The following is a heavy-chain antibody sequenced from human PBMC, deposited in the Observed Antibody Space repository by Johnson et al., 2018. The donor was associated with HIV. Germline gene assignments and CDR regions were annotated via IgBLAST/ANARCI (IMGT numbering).Heavy chain of an antibody. CDR3: AKDPLTIFGVVIAPGDAFDI. CDR2: ISGSGGST. J-gene: IGHJ3*02. Sequence: VQLVESGGGLVKPGGSLRLSCAASGFTFSSYAMSWVRQAPGKGLEWVSAISGSGGSTYYADSVKGRFTISRDNSKNTLYLQMNSLRAEDTAVYYCAKDPLTIFGVVIAPGDAFDIWGQGTMVTVSS. CDR1: GFTFSSYA. D-gene: IGHD3-3*01. V-gene: IGHV3-23*04.